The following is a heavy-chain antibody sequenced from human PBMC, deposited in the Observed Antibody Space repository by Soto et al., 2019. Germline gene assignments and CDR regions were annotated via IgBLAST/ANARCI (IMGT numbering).Heavy chain of an antibody. J-gene: IGHJ4*02. CDR2: INPSESDS. Sequence: EVQLVQSGAAAKKPGAALRISCKASGYSFSNYWIYWLRQMAGASLECMGRINPSESDSKYSSSFQGHVTMSVDRSIRTAYLQWTDLKASATAMYYCARLNPGYSYGPLWCQGTLITVSS. CDR3: ARLNPGYSYGPL. CDR1: GYSFSNYW. D-gene: IGHD5-18*01. V-gene: IGHV5-10-1*01.